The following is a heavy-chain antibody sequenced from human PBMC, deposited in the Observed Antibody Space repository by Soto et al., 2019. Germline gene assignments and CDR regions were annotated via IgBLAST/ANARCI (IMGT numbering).Heavy chain of an antibody. J-gene: IGHJ3*02. CDR3: AKNRMGYAYSCAAFDI. Sequence: EVQLLESGGGLVQPGGSPRLSCAASGFTFSSYAMSWVRQAPGKGLEWVSAISGSGGSTYYADSVKGRFTISRDNSKNTLYLQMNSLRAEDTAVYYCAKNRMGYAYSCAAFDIWGQGTMVTVSS. CDR1: GFTFSSYA. D-gene: IGHD2-8*01. V-gene: IGHV3-23*01. CDR2: ISGSGGST.